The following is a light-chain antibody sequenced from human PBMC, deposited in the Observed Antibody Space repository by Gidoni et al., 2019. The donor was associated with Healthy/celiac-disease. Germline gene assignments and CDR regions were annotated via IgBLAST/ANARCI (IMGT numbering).Light chain of an antibody. CDR2: GAS. J-gene: IGKJ3*01. CDR1: QSVSSSY. Sequence: IVLTQSPGTLSLSPGERATLSCRASQSVSSSYLAWYQQKPGQAPRLLIYGASSRATGIPDRFSGSGSGTDFTLTISRLEPEDFAVYDCQQYGSSPPITFGPGTKVDIK. V-gene: IGKV3-20*01. CDR3: QQYGSSPPIT.